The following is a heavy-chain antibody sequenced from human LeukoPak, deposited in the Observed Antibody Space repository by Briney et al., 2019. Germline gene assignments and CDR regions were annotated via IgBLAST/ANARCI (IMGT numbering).Heavy chain of an antibody. Sequence: ASVKVSCKASGYTFTSYGISWVRQAPGQGLEWMGWISAYNGNTNYAQKLQGRVTMTTDTSTSTAYMELRSLRSDDTAVYYRARDKKSSTVVTTRRLDYWGQGTLVTVSS. D-gene: IGHD4-23*01. J-gene: IGHJ4*02. V-gene: IGHV1-18*01. CDR3: ARDKKSSTVVTTRRLDY. CDR2: ISAYNGNT. CDR1: GYTFTSYG.